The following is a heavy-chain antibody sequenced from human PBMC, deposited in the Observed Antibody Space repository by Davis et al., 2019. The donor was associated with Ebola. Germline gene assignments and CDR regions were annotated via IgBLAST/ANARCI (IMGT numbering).Heavy chain of an antibody. D-gene: IGHD6-19*01. J-gene: IGHJ5*02. V-gene: IGHV4-39*07. CDR1: GGSISSSSYY. Sequence: MPGGSLRLSCTVSGGSISSSSYYWGWIRQPPGKGLEWIGNIYSSGSTNYNPSLKSRVTISVDTSKNQFSLKLSSVTAADTAVYYCARGGAVAGPWGQGTLVTVSS. CDR2: IYSSGST. CDR3: ARGGAVAGP.